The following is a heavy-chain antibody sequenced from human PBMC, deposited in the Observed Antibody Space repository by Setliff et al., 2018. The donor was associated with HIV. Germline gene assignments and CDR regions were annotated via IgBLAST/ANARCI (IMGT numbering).Heavy chain of an antibody. CDR3: ARYYYGSSSYYSPLDL. CDR2: IYYTGDT. V-gene: IGHV4-30-4*08. CDR1: GGSISNGDHY. Sequence: SVTLSLTCTVSGGSISNGDHYWAWMRQSPVKGVEWIGYIYYTGDTYYRSSLESRVTISVDTSNNQVSRALTSVTALDTAVYYCARYYYGSSSYYSPLDLWGQGTMVTVSS. D-gene: IGHD3-10*01. J-gene: IGHJ3*01.